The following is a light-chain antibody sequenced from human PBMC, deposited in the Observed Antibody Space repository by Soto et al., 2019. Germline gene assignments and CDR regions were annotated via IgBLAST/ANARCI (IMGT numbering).Light chain of an antibody. CDR1: QSVSSN. Sequence: EIVLTQSPATLSSSPGERATLSCRASQSVSSNLVWYQQKPGQAPRLLIYGASTRATGIPARFSGSGSGTEFTLTISSLQSEDFAVYYCQQYNDWPPYTFGQGTKV. CDR2: GAS. J-gene: IGKJ1*01. CDR3: QQYNDWPPYT. V-gene: IGKV3-15*01.